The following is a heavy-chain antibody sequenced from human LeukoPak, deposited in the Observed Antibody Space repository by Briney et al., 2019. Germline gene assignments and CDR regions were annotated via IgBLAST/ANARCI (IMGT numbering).Heavy chain of an antibody. CDR2: IYYSGST. CDR3: ARVSLTDYYPYYYGMDV. D-gene: IGHD1-14*01. V-gene: IGHV4-31*03. J-gene: IGHJ6*02. CDR1: GGSISSGGYY. Sequence: TSETLSLTCTVSGGSISSGGYYWRWIRQHPGKGLEWIGYIYYSGSTYYNPSLKSRVTISVDTSKNQFSLKLSSVTAADTAVYYCARVSLTDYYPYYYGMDVWGQGTTVTVSS.